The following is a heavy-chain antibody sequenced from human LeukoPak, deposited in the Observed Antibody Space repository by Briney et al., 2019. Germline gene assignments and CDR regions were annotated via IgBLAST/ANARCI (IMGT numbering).Heavy chain of an antibody. CDR2: INTGNGNT. V-gene: IGHV1-3*04. CDR1: GYTSTDYA. CDR3: ARDRVVGLAPFDP. D-gene: IGHD2-15*01. Sequence: ASVKVSCKASGYTSTDYAMHWVRQAPGQRLEWMGWINTGNGNTRYSEKFQGRVTITMDTSASTAYMELSSLRSEDTAVYYCARDRVVGLAPFDPWGQGTLVTVSS. J-gene: IGHJ5*02.